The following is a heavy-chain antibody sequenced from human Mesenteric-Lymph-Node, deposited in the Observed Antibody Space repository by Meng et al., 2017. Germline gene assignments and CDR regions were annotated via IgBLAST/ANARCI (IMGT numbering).Heavy chain of an antibody. Sequence: GESLKISCAASGFTVSSNYMSWVRQAPGKGLEWVSYISSSGSTIYYADSVKGRFTISRDNAKNSLYLQMNSLRAKDTAVYYCARDRGDGYNLDYWGQGTLVTVSS. D-gene: IGHD5-24*01. CDR1: GFTVSSNY. J-gene: IGHJ4*02. CDR3: ARDRGDGYNLDY. CDR2: ISSSGSTI. V-gene: IGHV3-11*04.